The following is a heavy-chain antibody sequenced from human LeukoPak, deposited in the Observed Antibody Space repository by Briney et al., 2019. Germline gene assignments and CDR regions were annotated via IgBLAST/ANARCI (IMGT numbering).Heavy chain of an antibody. CDR2: INHDGTNT. CDR3: TNFDY. CDR1: GLTFSSSG. J-gene: IGHJ4*02. Sequence: GRSLRLSCTASGLTFSSSGMHWVRQAPGKGLDWVSLINHDGTNTFYADSVKGRFTIPRDNSQNTLYLQMNSLRGEDTAVYYCTNFDYWGQGTLITVSS. V-gene: IGHV3-33*06.